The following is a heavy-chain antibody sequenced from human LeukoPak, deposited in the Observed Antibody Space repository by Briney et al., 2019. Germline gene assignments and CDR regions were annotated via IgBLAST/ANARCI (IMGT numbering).Heavy chain of an antibody. Sequence: GRSLRLSCAASGFTFDDYAMHWVRQAPGKGLEWVSGISWNSGSIGYADSVKGRFTISRDNAKNSLYLQMNSLRAEDTAVYYCAKGHSSGWSHNFDYWGQGNLVTVSS. J-gene: IGHJ4*02. D-gene: IGHD6-19*01. V-gene: IGHV3-9*01. CDR3: AKGHSSGWSHNFDY. CDR1: GFTFDDYA. CDR2: ISWNSGSI.